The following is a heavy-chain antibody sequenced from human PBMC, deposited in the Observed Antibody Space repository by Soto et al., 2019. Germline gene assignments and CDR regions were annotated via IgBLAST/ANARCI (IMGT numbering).Heavy chain of an antibody. Sequence: GGSLRLSCAASGFTFSSYAMSWVRQAPGKGLEWVSAISGSGGSTYYADSVKGRFTISRDNSKNTLYLQMNSLRAEDTAVYYCAKDDEYSSPMFPGYYYGMDVWGQGTTVTVSS. CDR3: AKDDEYSSPMFPGYYYGMDV. D-gene: IGHD6-6*01. CDR2: ISGSGGST. J-gene: IGHJ6*02. CDR1: GFTFSSYA. V-gene: IGHV3-23*01.